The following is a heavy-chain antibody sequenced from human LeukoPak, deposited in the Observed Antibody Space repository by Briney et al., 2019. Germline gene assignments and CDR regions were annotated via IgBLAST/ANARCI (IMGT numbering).Heavy chain of an antibody. J-gene: IGHJ4*02. CDR3: ARWEGGIYYGFDY. CDR2: INHSGST. CDR1: GGSFSGYY. D-gene: IGHD1-26*01. Sequence: PSENLSLTCAVYGGSFSGYYWSWIRQPPGKGLEWIGEINHSGSTNYNPSLKSRVTISVDTSKNQFSLKLSSVTAADTAVYYCARWEGGIYYGFDYWGQGTLVTVSS. V-gene: IGHV4-34*01.